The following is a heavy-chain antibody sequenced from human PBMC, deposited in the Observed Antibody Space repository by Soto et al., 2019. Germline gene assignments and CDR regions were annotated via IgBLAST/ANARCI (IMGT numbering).Heavy chain of an antibody. CDR1: GGTFSSYA. V-gene: IGHV1-69*13. D-gene: IGHD6-13*01. CDR3: ARGDSSSWYPGTYFDY. CDR2: IIPIFGTA. J-gene: IGHJ4*02. Sequence: GASVKVSCKASGGTFSSYAISWVRQAPGQGLEWMGGIIPIFGTANYAQKFQGRVTITADESKNQFSLKLSSVTAADTAVYYCARGDSSSWYPGTYFDYWGQGTLVTVS.